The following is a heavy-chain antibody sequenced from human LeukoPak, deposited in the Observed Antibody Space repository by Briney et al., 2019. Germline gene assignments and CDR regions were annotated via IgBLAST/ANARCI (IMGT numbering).Heavy chain of an antibody. CDR2: LGVSGRTT. J-gene: IGHJ5*02. D-gene: IGHD2-2*01. CDR3: ARERREYCSRTACPNCLEL. V-gene: IGHV3-23*01. Sequence: GGSLRLSRAASGFTFYKYAISWVRQTPGAGVGGVLALGVSGRTTCYADPVKGRFTITKDNSENTLYLQMNSLRVEDTAVHYCARERREYCSRTACPNCLELWGQETLVSVS. CDR1: GFTFYKYA.